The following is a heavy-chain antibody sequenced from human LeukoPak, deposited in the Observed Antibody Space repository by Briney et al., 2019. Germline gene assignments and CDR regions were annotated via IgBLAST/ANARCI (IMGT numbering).Heavy chain of an antibody. D-gene: IGHD6-13*01. CDR2: ISGSGGST. V-gene: IGHV3-23*01. CDR3: AKFPGYSRSWYIDY. Sequence: GGSLRLSCAASGFTFSSYAMSWVRQAPGKGLEWVSAISGSGGSTYYADSVKGRFTISRDNSKNTLYLQMNSLRAEDTAVYYCAKFPGYSRSWYIDYWGQGTLVTVSS. J-gene: IGHJ4*02. CDR1: GFTFSSYA.